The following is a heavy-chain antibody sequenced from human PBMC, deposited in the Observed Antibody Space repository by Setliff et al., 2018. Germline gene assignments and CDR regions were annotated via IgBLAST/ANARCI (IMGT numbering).Heavy chain of an antibody. CDR1: GGSISSPSYF. CDR3: ARHYGGGYKHFDY. V-gene: IGHV4-39*01. D-gene: IGHD5-12*01. Sequence: SETLSLTCTVSGGSISSPSYFWGWVRQPPGKEMEWIATIYYSGSSYCNPSLKSRLTISVDTSKNLFSLKLSSVTTADTAVYYCARHYGGGYKHFDYWGQGTLVTVSS. J-gene: IGHJ4*02. CDR2: IYYSGSS.